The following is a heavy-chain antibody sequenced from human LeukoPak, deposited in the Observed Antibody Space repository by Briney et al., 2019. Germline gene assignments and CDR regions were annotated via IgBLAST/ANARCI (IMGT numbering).Heavy chain of an antibody. Sequence: NPSETLSLTCTVSGGSIRSYYWSWIRQPPGKGLEWIGYVYYSGSANYNPSLKSRVTISVDPSKNQFSLKLNSETAADTAVYYCARHMYNDTWYDSGTFDYWGQGTLVTVSS. CDR2: VYYSGSA. J-gene: IGHJ4*02. CDR1: GGSIRSYY. D-gene: IGHD1-1*01. CDR3: ARHMYNDTWYDSGTFDY. V-gene: IGHV4-59*08.